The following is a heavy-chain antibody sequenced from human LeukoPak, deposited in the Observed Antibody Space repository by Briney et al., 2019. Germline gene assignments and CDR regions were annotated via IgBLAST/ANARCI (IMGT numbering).Heavy chain of an antibody. J-gene: IGHJ3*02. V-gene: IGHV1-2*02. Sequence: ASVKVSCKASGGTFSSYAISWVRQAPGQGLEWMGWINPSSGGTNYAQKFQGKVTVTRDTSINTAYMELRRLRSDDTAVYYCARGGVVVLGVMDIWGQGTVVTVSS. D-gene: IGHD2-15*01. CDR1: GGTFSSYA. CDR3: ARGGVVVLGVMDI. CDR2: INPSSGGT.